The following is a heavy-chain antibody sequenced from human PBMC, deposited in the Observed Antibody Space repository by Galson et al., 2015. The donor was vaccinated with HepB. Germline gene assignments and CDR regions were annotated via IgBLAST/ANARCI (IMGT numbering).Heavy chain of an antibody. CDR1: GGSISSSNW. J-gene: IGHJ5*02. CDR3: AGQSYYDILGFDP. CDR2: IYHSGST. D-gene: IGHD3-9*01. V-gene: IGHV4-4*02. Sequence: ETLSLTCAVSGGSISSSNWWSWVRQPPGKGLEWIGEIYHSGSTNYNPSLKSRVTISVDKSKNQFSLKLSSVTAADTAVYYCAGQSYYDILGFDPWGQGTLVTVSS.